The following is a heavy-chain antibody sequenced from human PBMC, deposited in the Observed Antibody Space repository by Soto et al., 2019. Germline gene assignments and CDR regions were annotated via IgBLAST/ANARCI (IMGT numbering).Heavy chain of an antibody. Sequence: QLVQSGVEVKKPGASVRVSCKASGYTFINYGISWVRQAPGQGLEWMGWISGYDGRTNYAQRFQGRVTMTTDTSTNTAYMELTSLTSDDTAGDYCARDCEDIRHRNCFDPWGQGTLVTVTS. CDR3: ARDCEDIRHRNCFDP. CDR1: GYTFINYG. CDR2: ISGYDGRT. V-gene: IGHV1-18*01. J-gene: IGHJ5*02.